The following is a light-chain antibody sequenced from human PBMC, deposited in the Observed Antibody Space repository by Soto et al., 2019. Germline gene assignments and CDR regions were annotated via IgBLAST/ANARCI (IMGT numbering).Light chain of an antibody. CDR3: QQYNYWPGT. V-gene: IGKV3-15*01. CDR1: QSVTNN. J-gene: IGKJ1*01. Sequence: ERGMSQSPATVSVSPGERDTLSCGASQSVTNNLAWYQQKLGQAPRLLIYGASTRATGIPARFSGSGSGTEFTLTITSLQSEDFAVYSCQQYNYWPGTFGQGTKVEIK. CDR2: GAS.